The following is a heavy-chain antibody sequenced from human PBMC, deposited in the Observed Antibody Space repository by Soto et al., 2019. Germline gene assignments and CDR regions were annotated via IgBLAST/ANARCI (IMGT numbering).Heavy chain of an antibody. V-gene: IGHV4-59*13. J-gene: IGHJ5*01. D-gene: IGHD3-22*01. CDR3: ARYYYDTSGYYYDS. CDR2: IYYNGTT. CDR1: GGSISSYY. Sequence: SETLSLTCTGSGGSISSYYWSWIRQPPGKGLEWIGYIYYNGTTNYNPSLKSRVTMSVGTSKNQFSLKLSSVTAADTAVYYCARYYYDTSGYYYDSWGQGSPVPVSS.